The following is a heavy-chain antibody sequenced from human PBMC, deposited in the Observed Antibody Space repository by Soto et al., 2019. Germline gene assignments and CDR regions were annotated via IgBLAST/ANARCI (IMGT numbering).Heavy chain of an antibody. V-gene: IGHV4-59*01. J-gene: IGHJ6*02. CDR2: IYDSGST. CDR3: ARGTKYYYQGMDV. Sequence: TSETLSLTCTVSGDSINNYYWTWIRHPPGKGLEWIGYIYDSGSTSYNPSLKSRLTISVDTSKNQFSLKLKSVTAADTAVYYCARGTKYYYQGMDVWGQGTTVTVSS. CDR1: GDSINNYY.